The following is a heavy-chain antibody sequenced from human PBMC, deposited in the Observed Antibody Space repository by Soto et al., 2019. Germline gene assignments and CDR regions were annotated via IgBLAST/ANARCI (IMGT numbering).Heavy chain of an antibody. J-gene: IGHJ4*02. D-gene: IGHD3-22*01. CDR1: GFTFSDYY. V-gene: IGHV3-23*01. CDR2: ISGSGGST. CDR3: AKDARWYYDSSGLFDY. Sequence: HPGGSLRLSCAASGFTFSDYYMSWIRQAPGKGLEWVSAISGSGGSTYYADSVKGRFTISRDNSKNTLYLQMNSLRAEDTAVYYCAKDARWYYDSSGLFDYWGQGTLVTVSS.